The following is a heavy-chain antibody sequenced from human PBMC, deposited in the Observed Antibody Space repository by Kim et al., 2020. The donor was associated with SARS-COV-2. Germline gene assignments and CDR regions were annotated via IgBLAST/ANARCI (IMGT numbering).Heavy chain of an antibody. CDR2: IVVGSGNT. J-gene: IGHJ3*02. D-gene: IGHD2-8*02. CDR1: GLTFTNSA. V-gene: IGHV1-58*02. CDR3: AAARGSTGFNI. Sequence: SVKVSCKASGLTFTNSAIQWVRQARGQRLEWIGWIVVGSGNTKYAQNFQGRVSITRDMSASTAYMELNSLRSEDTAVYYCAAARGSTGFNIWGQGTMVT.